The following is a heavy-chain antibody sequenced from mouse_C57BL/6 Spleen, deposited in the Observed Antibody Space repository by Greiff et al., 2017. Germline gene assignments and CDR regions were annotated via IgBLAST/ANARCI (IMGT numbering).Heavy chain of an antibody. V-gene: IGHV1-15*01. D-gene: IGHD1-1*01. CDR3: TTTDFDY. CDR2: IDPETGGT. Sequence: QVQLQQSGAELVRPGASVTLSCKASGYTFTDYEMHWVKQTPVHGLEWIGAIDPETGGTAYNQKFKGKAILTADKSSSSAYMELRSLTSEDSAVYYCTTTDFDYWGQGTTLTVSS. CDR1: GYTFTDYE. J-gene: IGHJ2*01.